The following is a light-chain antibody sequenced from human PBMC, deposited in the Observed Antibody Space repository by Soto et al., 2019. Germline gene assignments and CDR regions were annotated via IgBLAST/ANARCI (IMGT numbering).Light chain of an antibody. V-gene: IGLV1-47*02. Sequence: QSVLTQPPSVSEAPRQRVTISCSGSSSNIGTNYVYWYKQLPGTAPKLLIYCNDQRPSGVPDRLSGSKSGTSASLAISGLRSEDEADYYCATRDNSLSRWVFGGGTKLTVL. CDR1: SSNIGTNY. CDR3: ATRDNSLSRWV. CDR2: CND. J-gene: IGLJ3*02.